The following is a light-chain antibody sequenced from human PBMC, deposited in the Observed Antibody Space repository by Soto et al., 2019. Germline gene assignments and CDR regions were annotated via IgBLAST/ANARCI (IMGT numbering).Light chain of an antibody. CDR3: AAWDDSLVSVV. J-gene: IGLJ2*01. CDR2: SNN. Sequence: QSVLTQPPSASGTPGQRVTMSCSGSSSNIGSNTIFWYQQLPGTAPKLLIYSNNQRSSGVPDRFSGSKSGSSASLAISGLQSEDEATYYCAAWDDSLVSVVFGGGTQLTVL. CDR1: SSNIGSNT. V-gene: IGLV1-44*01.